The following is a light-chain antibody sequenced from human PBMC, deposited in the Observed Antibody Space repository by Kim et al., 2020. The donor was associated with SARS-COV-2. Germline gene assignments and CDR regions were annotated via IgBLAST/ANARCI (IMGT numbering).Light chain of an antibody. Sequence: LGPGDRATHSCRAPQCVRTYLAWYQQKPGQAPRVLICGASTRATGIPARFSGSGYGTEFTLTISSLQSEDFAVYYCQQYYDWPLTFGGGTKVDIK. J-gene: IGKJ4*01. CDR1: QCVRTY. CDR3: QQYYDWPLT. CDR2: GAS. V-gene: IGKV3-15*01.